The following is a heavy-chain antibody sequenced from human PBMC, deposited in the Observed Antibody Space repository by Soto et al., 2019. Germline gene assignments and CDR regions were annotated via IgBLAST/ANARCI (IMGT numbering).Heavy chain of an antibody. CDR2: FDPEDGET. Sequence: ASVKDCFKISGYTLTELSMHWVRQAPGKGLEWMGGFDPEDGETIYAQKFQGRVTMTEDTSTDTAYMELSSLRSEDTAVYYCTTYYFDYWGQGTLVTVSS. V-gene: IGHV1-24*01. CDR1: GYTLTELS. J-gene: IGHJ4*02. CDR3: TTYYFDY.